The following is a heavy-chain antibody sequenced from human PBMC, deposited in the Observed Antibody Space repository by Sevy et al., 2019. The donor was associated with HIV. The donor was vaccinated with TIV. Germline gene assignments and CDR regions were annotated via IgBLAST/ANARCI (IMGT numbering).Heavy chain of an antibody. CDR3: ARDGGCSSTSCLLYFDS. V-gene: IGHV3-21*06. CDR1: GFTFSDYC. J-gene: IGHJ4*02. D-gene: IGHD2-2*01. Sequence: GGSLRLSCAASGFTFSDYCMNWVRQAPGKGLEWVSCISGRSSYIHYADSVRGRFTISGDNAKNSLYLQMNSLRADDTAVYFCARDGGCSSTSCLLYFDSWGQGALVTVSS. CDR2: ISGRSSYI.